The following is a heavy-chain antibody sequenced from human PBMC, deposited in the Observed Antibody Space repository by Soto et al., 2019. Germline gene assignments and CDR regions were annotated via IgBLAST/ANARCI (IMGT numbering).Heavy chain of an antibody. D-gene: IGHD3-3*01. Sequence: ASVRVSCKASGYTFTGYYMHWVRQAPGQGLEWMGWINPNSGGTNYAQKFQGWVTMTRDTSISTAYMELSRLRSDDTAVYYCARDLLPTIFGVVPLTYVHGMDVWGQGTTVTVSS. V-gene: IGHV1-2*04. CDR3: ARDLLPTIFGVVPLTYVHGMDV. CDR1: GYTFTGYY. CDR2: INPNSGGT. J-gene: IGHJ6*02.